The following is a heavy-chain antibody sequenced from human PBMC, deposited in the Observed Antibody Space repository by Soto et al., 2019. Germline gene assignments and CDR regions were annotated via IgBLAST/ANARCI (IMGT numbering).Heavy chain of an antibody. CDR1: GFTFSSYG. CDR2: KGYDGSNK. V-gene: IGHV3-33*01. J-gene: IGHJ5*02. D-gene: IGHD5-12*01. Sequence: QVQLVESGGGVVQPGRSLRPPVAASGFTFSSYGMHWVRRAPGKGLGGGAVKGYDGSNKYYADSVKGRFTISRDNSKNTLYLQMNSLRAEDTAVYYCARDGGCRDGYTVGCNWFDPWGQGTLVTVSS. CDR3: ARDGGCRDGYTVGCNWFDP.